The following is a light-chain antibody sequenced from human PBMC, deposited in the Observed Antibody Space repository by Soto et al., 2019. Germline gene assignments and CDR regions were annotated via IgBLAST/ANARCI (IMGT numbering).Light chain of an antibody. CDR1: QGISSY. V-gene: IGKV1-9*01. Sequence: DIQLTQSPSFLSASVGDRVTITCRASQGISSYLAWYQQKPGKATKFLIYAASTLQSGVPSRFSGSGSGTEFTLTISSLQPEDFPTYNCQGLNAYPITFGQETRLEIK. CDR2: AAS. CDR3: QGLNAYPIT. J-gene: IGKJ5*01.